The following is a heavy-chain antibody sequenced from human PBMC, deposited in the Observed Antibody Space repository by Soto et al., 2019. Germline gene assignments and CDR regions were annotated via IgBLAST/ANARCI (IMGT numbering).Heavy chain of an antibody. Sequence: SETLSLTCAVYGGSFSGYYWSWIRQPPGKGLEWIGEINHSGSTNYNPSLKSRVTISVDTSKNQFSLKLSSVTAADTAVYYCARLRGHYGMDVWGQGTTVTVYS. D-gene: IGHD3-10*01. CDR2: INHSGST. CDR3: ARLRGHYGMDV. V-gene: IGHV4-34*01. J-gene: IGHJ6*02. CDR1: GGSFSGYY.